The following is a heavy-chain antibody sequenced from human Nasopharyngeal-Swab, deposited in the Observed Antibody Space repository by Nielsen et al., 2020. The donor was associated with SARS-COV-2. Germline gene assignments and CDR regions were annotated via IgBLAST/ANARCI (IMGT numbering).Heavy chain of an antibody. V-gene: IGHV3-49*04. Sequence: GESLKISCTASGFTFDDYAMSWVRRAPGKGLEWVGFIRSKAYGGTTEYAASVKGRFTISRDDSKSIAYLQMNSLKTEDTAVYYCTRETRIAVAGTLLYYYYYYMDVWGKGTTVTVSS. CDR1: GFTFDDYA. CDR3: TRETRIAVAGTLLYYYYYYMDV. J-gene: IGHJ6*03. CDR2: IRSKAYGGTT. D-gene: IGHD6-19*01.